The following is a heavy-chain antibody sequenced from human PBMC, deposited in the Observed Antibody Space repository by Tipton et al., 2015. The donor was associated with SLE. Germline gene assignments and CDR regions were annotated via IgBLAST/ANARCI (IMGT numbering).Heavy chain of an antibody. Sequence: TLSLTCAVYGGSFSGYYWSWIRQPPGKGLEWIGEINHSGSTNYNPSLKSRVTISVDTSKNQFSLKLSPVTAADTAVYYCARGLHYGMDVWGQGTTVTVSS. CDR1: GGSFSGYY. J-gene: IGHJ6*02. CDR3: ARGLHYGMDV. V-gene: IGHV4-34*01. CDR2: INHSGST.